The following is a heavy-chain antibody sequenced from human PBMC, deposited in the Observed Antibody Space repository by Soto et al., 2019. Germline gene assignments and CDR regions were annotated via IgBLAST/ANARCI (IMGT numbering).Heavy chain of an antibody. D-gene: IGHD3-22*01. CDR3: ARDPSTYYYDSSGYYDY. CDR2: IYSGGST. J-gene: IGHJ4*02. V-gene: IGHV3-53*01. Sequence: GGSLRLSCAASGFTVSSNYMSWVRQAPGKGLEWVSVIYSGGSTYYADSVKGRFTISRDNSKNTLYLQMNSLRAEDTAVYYCARDPSTYYYDSSGYYDYWGQGTLVT. CDR1: GFTVSSNY.